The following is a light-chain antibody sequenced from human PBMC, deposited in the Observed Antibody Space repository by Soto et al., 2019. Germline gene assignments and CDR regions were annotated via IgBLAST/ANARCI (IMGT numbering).Light chain of an antibody. V-gene: IGKV1-27*01. CDR3: QKYNSAPWT. J-gene: IGKJ1*01. CDR2: AAS. CDR1: QGISNY. Sequence: DIQMTQSPSSLSASVGDRVTITCRASQGISNYLALYQQKPGKVPKLLIYAASTLQSVVPSRFSGSGSGTDFTLTISSLQPEYVATYYCQKYNSAPWTFGQGTKVEIK.